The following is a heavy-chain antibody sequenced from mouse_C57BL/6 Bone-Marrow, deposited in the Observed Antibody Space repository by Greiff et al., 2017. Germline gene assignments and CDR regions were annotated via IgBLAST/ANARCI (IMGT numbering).Heavy chain of an antibody. CDR2: IDPSDSYT. CDR3: AREEITTVPYFDV. Sequence: QQSCKASGYTFTSYWMHWVKQRPGQGLEWIGEIDPSDSYTNYNQKFKGKSTLTVDKSSSTAYMQLSSLTSEDSAVYYCAREEITTVPYFDVWGTGTTVTVSS. CDR1: GYTFTSYW. V-gene: IGHV1-69*01. J-gene: IGHJ1*03. D-gene: IGHD1-1*01.